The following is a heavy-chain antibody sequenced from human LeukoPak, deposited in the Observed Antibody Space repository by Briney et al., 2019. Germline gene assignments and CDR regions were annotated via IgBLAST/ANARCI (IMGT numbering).Heavy chain of an antibody. V-gene: IGHV4-4*07. CDR3: ARVLRLGINYYFDY. J-gene: IGHJ4*02. D-gene: IGHD3-3*01. CDR1: GGSISSYY. Sequence: SETLSLTCTVSGGSISSYYWSWIRQPAGKGLEWIGRIYTSGSTNYNPSLKSRVTMSVDTSKNQFSLKLSSVTAADTAVYYRARVLRLGINYYFDYWGQGTLVTVSS. CDR2: IYTSGST.